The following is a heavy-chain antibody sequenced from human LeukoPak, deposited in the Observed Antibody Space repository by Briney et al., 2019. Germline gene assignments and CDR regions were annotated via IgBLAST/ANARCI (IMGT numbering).Heavy chain of an antibody. Sequence: GGSLRLSCTASGFTLSSFGIHWVRQAPGKGLEWVSFIQYDGSETYYADSVKGRFTISRDNSINTLFLQMNSLRTEDTAVYYCAKNRGYTYGYDAFDIWGQGTMVTVSS. V-gene: IGHV3-30*02. CDR3: AKNRGYTYGYDAFDI. CDR1: GFTLSSFG. D-gene: IGHD5-18*01. CDR2: IQYDGSET. J-gene: IGHJ3*02.